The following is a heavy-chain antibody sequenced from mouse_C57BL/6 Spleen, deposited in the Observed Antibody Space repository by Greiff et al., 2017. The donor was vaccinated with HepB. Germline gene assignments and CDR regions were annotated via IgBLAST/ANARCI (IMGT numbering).Heavy chain of an antibody. CDR1: GYTFTSYT. Sequence: QVQLQQSGAELARPGASVKMSCKASGYTFTSYTMHWVKQRPGQGLEWIGYINPSSGYTKYNQKFKDKATLTADKSSSTAYMQLSSLTSEDSAVYYCARDPTTYSMDYWGQGTSVTVSS. J-gene: IGHJ4*01. CDR3: ARDPTTYSMDY. V-gene: IGHV1-4*01. D-gene: IGHD1-1*01. CDR2: INPSSGYT.